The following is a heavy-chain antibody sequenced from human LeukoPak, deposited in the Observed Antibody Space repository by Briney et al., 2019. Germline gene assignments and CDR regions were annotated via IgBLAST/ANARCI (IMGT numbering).Heavy chain of an antibody. D-gene: IGHD3-3*01. V-gene: IGHV4-39*07. CDR3: ARSLDFWSGYPPFWDY. J-gene: IGHJ4*02. CDR2: IYYSGST. Sequence: SETLSLTCTVSGGSISSSSYYWGWIRQPPGKGLEWIGSIYYSGSTYYNPSLKSRVTISVDTSKNQFSLKLSSVTAADTAVYYCARSLDFWSGYPPFWDYWGQGTLVTVSS. CDR1: GGSISSSSYY.